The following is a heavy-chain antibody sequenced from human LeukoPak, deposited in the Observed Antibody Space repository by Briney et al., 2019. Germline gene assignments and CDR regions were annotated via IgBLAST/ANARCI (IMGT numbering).Heavy chain of an antibody. CDR3: ARGGGNRGSVDY. Sequence: SETLSLTCTVSGGSISSYYWSWIRQPPGKGLEWIGYIYYSGSTNYNPSLKSRVTISVDTSKNQFSLKLSSVTAADTAVYYCARGGGNRGSVDYWGQGTLVTVSS. J-gene: IGHJ4*02. CDR2: IYYSGST. D-gene: IGHD7-27*01. CDR1: GGSISSYY. V-gene: IGHV4-59*01.